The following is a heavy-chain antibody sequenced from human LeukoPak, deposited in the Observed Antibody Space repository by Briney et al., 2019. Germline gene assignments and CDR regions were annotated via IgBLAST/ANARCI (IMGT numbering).Heavy chain of an antibody. CDR2: IYSAGST. CDR1: GITFSNAW. J-gene: IGHJ6*02. CDR3: ARDTVTTFRFRDYYYYGMDV. D-gene: IGHD4-17*01. V-gene: IGHV3-53*01. Sequence: PGGSLRLSCAGSGITFSNAWMSWVRQAPGKGLEWVSVIYSAGSTYYADSVKGRFTISRDNSKNTLYLQMNSLRAEDTAVYYCARDTVTTFRFRDYYYYGMDVWGQGTTVTVSS.